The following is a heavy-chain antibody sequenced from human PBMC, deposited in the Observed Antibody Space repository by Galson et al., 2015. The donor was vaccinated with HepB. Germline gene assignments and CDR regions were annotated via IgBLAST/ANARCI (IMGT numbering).Heavy chain of an antibody. V-gene: IGHV3-66*01. J-gene: IGHJ3*01. Sequence: SLRLSCAASGFTVISNYVTWVRQAPGKGLEWVSVIYFGGTTYYADSVKGRFTISRDHSKNTMYLQMNSLRAEDTAVYYCARGGWFGNAFDVWDQGTLVTVSS. CDR1: GFTVISNY. CDR2: IYFGGTT. D-gene: IGHD3-10*01. CDR3: ARGGWFGNAFDV.